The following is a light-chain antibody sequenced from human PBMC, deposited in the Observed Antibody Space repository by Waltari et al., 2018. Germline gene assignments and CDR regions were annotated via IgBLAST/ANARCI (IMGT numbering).Light chain of an antibody. Sequence: QSVLIQPPSVSGTPGQRVTISCSGANPNLGSNDRYWFAHLPGEAPKLLVFRNDQRPAGVPGRFSGSKSGTSASLAISGLQSEDEADFYCATWDDSLGGAIFGPGTKVTVL. CDR2: RND. CDR3: ATWDDSLGGAI. CDR1: NPNLGSND. J-gene: IGLJ1*01. V-gene: IGLV1-47*01.